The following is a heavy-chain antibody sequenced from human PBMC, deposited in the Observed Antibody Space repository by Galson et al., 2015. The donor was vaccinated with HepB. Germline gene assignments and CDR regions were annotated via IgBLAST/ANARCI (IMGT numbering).Heavy chain of an antibody. Sequence: SETLSLTCTVSGGSISSSSYYWGWLRQPPGKGLEWIGSFYYTGNTHYNPSLKSRVTISGDTSKNQFSLKLNSVTAADTAVYYCARHESESKTYAADNWGQGTHVTVSS. D-gene: IGHD2-2*01. CDR2: FYYTGNT. CDR3: ARHESESKTYAADN. J-gene: IGHJ4*02. CDR1: GGSISSSSYY. V-gene: IGHV4-39*01.